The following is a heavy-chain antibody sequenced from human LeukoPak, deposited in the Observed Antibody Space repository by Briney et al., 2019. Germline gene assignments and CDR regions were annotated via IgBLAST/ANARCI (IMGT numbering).Heavy chain of an antibody. Sequence: GESLKISCKGSGYGFTSYWIGWVRRMPGKGLEWMGIIYPGDSDTRYSPSFQGQVTISADKSISTAYLQWSSLKASDTAMYYCARTMVRGDYYMDVWGKGTTVTISS. D-gene: IGHD3-10*01. CDR2: IYPGDSDT. CDR3: ARTMVRGDYYMDV. CDR1: GYGFTSYW. V-gene: IGHV5-51*01. J-gene: IGHJ6*03.